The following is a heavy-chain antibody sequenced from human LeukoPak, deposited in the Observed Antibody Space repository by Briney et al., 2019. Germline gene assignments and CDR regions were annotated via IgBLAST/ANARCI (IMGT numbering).Heavy chain of an antibody. CDR2: VNPNSGDT. V-gene: IGHV1-2*02. D-gene: IGHD2-2*01. CDR1: GYTFTGYY. J-gene: IGHJ4*02. CDR3: ARAHRSSTSCPLDY. Sequence: GASVKVSCKASGYTFTGYYLHWVRQAPGQGLEWMGWVNPNSGDTNFAQQFQGRVTMTRDTSTSTVYMELSSLRSEDTAVYYCARAHRSSTSCPLDYWGQGTLVTVSS.